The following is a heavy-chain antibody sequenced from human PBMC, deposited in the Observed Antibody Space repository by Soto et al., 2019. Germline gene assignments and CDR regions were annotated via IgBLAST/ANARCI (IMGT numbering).Heavy chain of an antibody. Sequence: TSVKVSCKDSGYTFTSYARHWVRQAPGQRLEWMGWINAGNGNTKYSQKFQGRVTITRDTSASTAYMELSSLRSEDTAVYYCARDAPKLLLWYNWFDPWGQGTLVTVSS. D-gene: IGHD2-2*01. J-gene: IGHJ5*02. CDR3: ARDAPKLLLWYNWFDP. V-gene: IGHV1-3*01. CDR2: INAGNGNT. CDR1: GYTFTSYA.